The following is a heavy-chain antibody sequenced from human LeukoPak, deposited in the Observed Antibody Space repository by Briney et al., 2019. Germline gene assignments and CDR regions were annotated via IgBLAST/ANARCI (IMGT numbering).Heavy chain of an antibody. CDR1: GGSLSDYY. CDR3: ARRRPAPMVHLEADQQYYMDV. J-gene: IGHJ6*03. CDR2: INYGGST. D-gene: IGHD3-10*01. V-gene: IGHV4-59*08. Sequence: SETLSLTCSVSGGSLSDYYWRWIRQPPGKGLEGSGYINYGGSTNYTPSIKSRVTMSVDTSTNPFSLNLIPVTAADTAVYYCARRRPAPMVHLEADQQYYMDVWGTGTTVTVSS.